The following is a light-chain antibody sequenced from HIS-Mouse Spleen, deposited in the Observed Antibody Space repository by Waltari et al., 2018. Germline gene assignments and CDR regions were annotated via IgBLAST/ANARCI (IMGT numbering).Light chain of an antibody. V-gene: IGLV2-11*01. J-gene: IGLJ3*02. CDR2: EVS. CDR3: CSYAGSYTWV. Sequence: QSALTQPRSVSGSPGQSVTIPCTGTSSDVGGYNYVAWSQQHPGKAPKLMIYEVSKRPSRVPARFSGSKSGNTASLTISGLQAEDEADYYCCSYAGSYTWVFGGGTKLTVL. CDR1: SSDVGGYNY.